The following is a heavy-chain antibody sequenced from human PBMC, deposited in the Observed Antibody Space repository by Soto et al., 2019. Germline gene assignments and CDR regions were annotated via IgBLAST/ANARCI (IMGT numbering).Heavy chain of an antibody. CDR1: GGSISSGGYY. D-gene: IGHD6-19*01. J-gene: IGHJ5*02. Sequence: SETLSLTCTVSGGSISSGGYYWSWIRQHPGKGLEWIGYIYYSGSTYYNPSLKSRVTISVDTSKNQFSLKLSSVTAADTAVYYCARAPIAVAGTINLFDPWGQGTLVTVSS. CDR3: ARAPIAVAGTINLFDP. CDR2: IYYSGST. V-gene: IGHV4-31*03.